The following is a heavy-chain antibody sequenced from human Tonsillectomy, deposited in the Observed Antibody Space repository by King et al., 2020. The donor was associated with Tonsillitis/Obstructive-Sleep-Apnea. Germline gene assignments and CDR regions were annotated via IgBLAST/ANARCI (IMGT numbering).Heavy chain of an antibody. CDR2: IYPGDSDT. J-gene: IGHJ6*03. Sequence: QLVQSGAEVKKPGESLKISCKGSGYSFTSYWIGCVRHMPGKGLEWMVFIYPGDSDTRYSPSFQDQVTLSVDKSISTAYPQWSSPKASDTAIYSCAIRGVTGYYYYYYMDVWGKGTTVTVSS. CDR1: GYSFTSYW. V-gene: IGHV5-51*01. D-gene: IGHD2-21*02. CDR3: AIRGVTGYYYYYYMDV.